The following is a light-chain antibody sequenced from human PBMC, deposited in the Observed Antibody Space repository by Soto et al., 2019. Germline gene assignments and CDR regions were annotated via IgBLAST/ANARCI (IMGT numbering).Light chain of an antibody. CDR2: EVS. J-gene: IGLJ1*01. V-gene: IGLV2-14*01. CDR3: SSYTTSNTCV. CDR1: SSDIGDYNY. Sequence: QSALTQPASVSGSPGQSISISCTGTSSDIGDYNYVSWYQQHPGKAPKLIISEVSNRPSGVSNRFPGSKSGNTASLTISGLQAEDEADYYCSSYTTSNTCVFGTGTKVTVL.